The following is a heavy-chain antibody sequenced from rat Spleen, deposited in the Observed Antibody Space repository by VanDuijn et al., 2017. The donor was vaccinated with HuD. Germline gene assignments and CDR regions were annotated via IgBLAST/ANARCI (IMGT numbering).Heavy chain of an antibody. CDR1: GFTFSDYG. V-gene: IGHV5S13*01. D-gene: IGHD1-9*01. CDR3: ARRHYGYTDYFDY. J-gene: IGHJ2*01. CDR2: ISTGGGNT. Sequence: EVQLVESGGGLVQPGRSLKLSCAASGFTFSDYGVAWVRQAPTTGLEWVASISTGGGNTYYRDSVKGRFTISRDDAKHTLYLQMDSLRSEDTATYYCARRHYGYTDYFDYWGQGVMVTVSS.